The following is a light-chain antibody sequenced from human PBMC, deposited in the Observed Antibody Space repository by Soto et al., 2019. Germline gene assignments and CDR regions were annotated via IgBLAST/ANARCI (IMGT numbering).Light chain of an antibody. CDR1: SSDVGGYNY. Sequence: QSVLTQPRSVSGSPGQSVTISCTGTSSDVGGYNYVTWYQHHPGKAPKLMISDVNKRASGVSDRFSGSKSGNTASLTISGLQAEDEADYYCCSFAGRVFVFGTGTQLTVL. V-gene: IGLV2-11*01. CDR2: DVN. J-gene: IGLJ7*01. CDR3: CSFAGRVFV.